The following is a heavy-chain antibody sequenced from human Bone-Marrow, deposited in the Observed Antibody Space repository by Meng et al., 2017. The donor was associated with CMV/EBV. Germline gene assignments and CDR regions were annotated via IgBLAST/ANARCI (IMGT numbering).Heavy chain of an antibody. CDR3: VRGYYDSINYIDD. J-gene: IGHJ4*02. D-gene: IGHD3-22*01. CDR1: GYTFNTNG. V-gene: IGHV1-46*02. Sequence: ASVKISCKASGYTFNTNGINWVRHAPGQGLEWMGIINPSGGSTNYAKKFQGRVTMTRDTSTNTVYMELSSLRSEDTAVYYCVRGYYDSINYIDDWGQGTLVTVSS. CDR2: INPSGGST.